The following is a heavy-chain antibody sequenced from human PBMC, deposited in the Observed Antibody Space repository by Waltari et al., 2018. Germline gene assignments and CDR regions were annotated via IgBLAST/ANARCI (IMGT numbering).Heavy chain of an antibody. V-gene: IGHV3-23*04. D-gene: IGHD2-15*01. Sequence: EVQLVESGGGLVQPGGSLSLAGAGFGLGEYTMAWVRQAPGTGLEWVSGISNSGDMTSYADSVKGRFTISRDTSKNTLFLQMNGLRAEDTAIYYCASAPRPMVSAPFDYWGQGVLVTVSS. CDR3: ASAPRPMVSAPFDY. CDR1: GLGEYT. CDR2: ISNSGDMT. J-gene: IGHJ4*02.